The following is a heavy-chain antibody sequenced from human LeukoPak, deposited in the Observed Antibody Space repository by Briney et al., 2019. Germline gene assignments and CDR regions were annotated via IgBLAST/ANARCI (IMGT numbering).Heavy chain of an antibody. J-gene: IGHJ4*02. CDR1: GFSFSSYW. D-gene: IGHD2-15*01. CDR2: IKQDGSEK. CDR3: LREDRSCYYY. Sequence: GGSLRLSCAASGFSFSSYWMAWVRQAPGKRLEWVASIKQDGSEKYYADSVKGRFTMSKDNSKNSIYLQMNSLRAEDTAIYYCLREDRSCYYYWGQGTLVTVSS. V-gene: IGHV3-7*03.